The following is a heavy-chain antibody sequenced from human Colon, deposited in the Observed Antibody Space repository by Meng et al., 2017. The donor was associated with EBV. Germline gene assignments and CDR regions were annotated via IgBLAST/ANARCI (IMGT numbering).Heavy chain of an antibody. CDR2: IYYSGST. Sequence: QGQAQEAGPGLVKPSQTLPLPCTVSGGSVSSGGYYWTWIRQHPGKGLEWFGHIYYSGSTFYNPSLKRRVIISIDTSKNQFSLNLRSVTAADTAVYYCARVSSGWDYFDYWGQGTLVTVSS. D-gene: IGHD6-19*01. J-gene: IGHJ4*02. V-gene: IGHV4-31*03. CDR1: GGSVSSGGYY. CDR3: ARVSSGWDYFDY.